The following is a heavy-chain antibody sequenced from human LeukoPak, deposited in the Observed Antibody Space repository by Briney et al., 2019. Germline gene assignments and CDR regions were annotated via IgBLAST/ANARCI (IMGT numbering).Heavy chain of an antibody. D-gene: IGHD3-22*01. CDR1: GFTFSSYG. Sequence: GGSLRLSCAASGFTFSSYGMHWVRQAPGKGLEWVSAIGGSGGSTYYADSVKGRFTISRDNSKNTLYLQMNSLRAEDTAVYYCAKENGYYYDSSVLLGYWGQGTLVTVSS. V-gene: IGHV3-23*01. J-gene: IGHJ4*02. CDR3: AKENGYYYDSSVLLGY. CDR2: IGGSGGST.